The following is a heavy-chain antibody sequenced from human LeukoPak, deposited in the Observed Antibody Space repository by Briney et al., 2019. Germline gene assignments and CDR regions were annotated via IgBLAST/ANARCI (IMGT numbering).Heavy chain of an antibody. V-gene: IGHV4-39*01. CDR3: ARRPYYDYVWGSYRSYYFDY. D-gene: IGHD3-16*02. J-gene: IGHJ4*02. CDR1: GGSISSSSYY. CDR2: IYYSGST. Sequence: SETLSLTCTVSGGSISSSSYYWGWIRQPPGTGLEWIGSIYYSGSTYYNPSLKSRVTISVDTSKNQFSLKLSSVTAADTAVYYCARRPYYDYVWGSYRSYYFDYWGQGTLVTVSS.